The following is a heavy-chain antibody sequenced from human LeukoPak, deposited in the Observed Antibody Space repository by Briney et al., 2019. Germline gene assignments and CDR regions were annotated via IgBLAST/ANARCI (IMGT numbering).Heavy chain of an antibody. CDR3: AREVADCGGDCLAP. CDR1: GFTFSTYE. J-gene: IGHJ5*02. CDR2: ISSSGSMI. D-gene: IGHD2-21*02. Sequence: GSLRLSCAASGFTFSTYEMNWVRQAPGKGLEWVSYISSSGSMIYYADPVKGRFTVSRDNAKNSLYLQMNSLTVEDTAVYYCAREVADCGGDCLAPWGQGTLVTVSS. V-gene: IGHV3-48*03.